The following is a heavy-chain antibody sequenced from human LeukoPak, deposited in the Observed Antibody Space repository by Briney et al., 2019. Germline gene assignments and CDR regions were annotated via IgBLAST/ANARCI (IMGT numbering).Heavy chain of an antibody. CDR2: IYTSGST. Sequence: PSETLSLTCTVSGGSISSSSYYWSWIRQPAGKGLGWIGRIYTSGSTNYNPSLKSRVTISVDTSKNQFSLKLSSVTAADTAVYYCARGYNWASPTRNFYYMDVWGKGTTVTVSS. D-gene: IGHD1-20*01. CDR3: ARGYNWASPTRNFYYMDV. CDR1: GGSISSSSYY. J-gene: IGHJ6*03. V-gene: IGHV4-61*02.